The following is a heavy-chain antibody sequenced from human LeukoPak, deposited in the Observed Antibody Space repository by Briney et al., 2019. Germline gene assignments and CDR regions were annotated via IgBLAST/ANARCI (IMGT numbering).Heavy chain of an antibody. CDR1: GCSFSTCG. Sequence: PAGSLRPSCTVSGCSFSTCGINWVRQTPGKGLEWVASITSNSRYLYYPGSVKGRFTISRDNAENSLYLQMSSLRADDTAVYHCARTEINGPTPAFDIWGQGTMVTVSS. D-gene: IGHD2-8*01. CDR2: ITSNSRYL. V-gene: IGHV3-21*01. J-gene: IGHJ3*02. CDR3: ARTEINGPTPAFDI.